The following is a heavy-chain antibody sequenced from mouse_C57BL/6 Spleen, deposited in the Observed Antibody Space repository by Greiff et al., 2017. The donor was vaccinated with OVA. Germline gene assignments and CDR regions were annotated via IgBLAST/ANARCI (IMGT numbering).Heavy chain of an antibody. V-gene: IGHV1-55*01. D-gene: IGHD1-1*01. CDR1: GYTFTSYW. J-gene: IGHJ1*03. CDR2: IYPGSGST. CDR3: ARGITTVVARWYFDV. Sequence: QVQLQQPGAELVKPGASVKMSCKASGYTFTSYWITWVKQRPGQGLEWIGDIYPGSGSTNYNEKFTSKAKLTVDTSSSTAYMQLSSLTSEDSAVYYCARGITTVVARWYFDVWGTGTTVTVSS.